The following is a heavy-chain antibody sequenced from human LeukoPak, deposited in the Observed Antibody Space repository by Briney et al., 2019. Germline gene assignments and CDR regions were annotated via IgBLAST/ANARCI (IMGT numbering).Heavy chain of an antibody. CDR1: GFTFSDYY. CDR2: ISSSGSTI. D-gene: IGHD6-19*01. V-gene: IGHV3-11*01. Sequence: GGSPRLSCAASGFTFSDYYMSWIRQAPGKGLEWVSYISSSGSTIYYADSVKGRFTISRDNAKNSLYLQMNSLRAEDTAVYYCATPTGIAVAGSRGGVDYWGQGTLVTVSS. CDR3: ATPTGIAVAGSRGGVDY. J-gene: IGHJ4*02.